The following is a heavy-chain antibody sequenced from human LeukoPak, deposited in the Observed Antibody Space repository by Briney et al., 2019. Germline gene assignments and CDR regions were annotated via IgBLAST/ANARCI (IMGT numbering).Heavy chain of an antibody. J-gene: IGHJ3*02. CDR2: IDLAGDYT. Sequence: GGSLRLSCAGSGFTFSDYWMFWVRQAPGKGLVWVSRIDLAGDYTTYADSVKGRFTISRDNAKNTLYLEMNSLRAEDTAVYYCASGNSHAFDIWGQGTMVTVSS. CDR1: GFTFSDYW. V-gene: IGHV3-74*01. CDR3: ASGNSHAFDI.